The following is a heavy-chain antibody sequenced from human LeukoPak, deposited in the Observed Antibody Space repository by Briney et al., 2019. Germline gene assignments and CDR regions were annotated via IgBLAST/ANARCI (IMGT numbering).Heavy chain of an antibody. CDR3: ARESRDVYNLYYFDY. D-gene: IGHD5-24*01. CDR2: IIPIFGTA. Sequence: SVKVSCKASGYTFTCYGISWVRQAPGQGLEWMGRIIPIFGTANYAQKFQGRVTITTDESTSTAYMELSSLRSEDTAVYYCARESRDVYNLYYFDYWGQGTLVTVFS. V-gene: IGHV1-69*05. CDR1: GYTFTCYG. J-gene: IGHJ4*02.